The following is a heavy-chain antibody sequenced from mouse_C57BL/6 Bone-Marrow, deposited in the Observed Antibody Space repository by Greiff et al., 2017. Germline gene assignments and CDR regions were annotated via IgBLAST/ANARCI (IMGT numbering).Heavy chain of an antibody. Sequence: QVQLKQSGAELVRPGASVKLSCKASGYTFTDYYINWVKQRPGQGLEWIARIYPGSGNTYYNEKFKGKATLTAEKSSSTAYMQLSSLTSEDSAVYFCARANWDDDAMDYWGQGTSVTVSS. V-gene: IGHV1-76*01. CDR3: ARANWDDDAMDY. J-gene: IGHJ4*01. CDR1: GYTFTDYY. CDR2: IYPGSGNT. D-gene: IGHD4-1*01.